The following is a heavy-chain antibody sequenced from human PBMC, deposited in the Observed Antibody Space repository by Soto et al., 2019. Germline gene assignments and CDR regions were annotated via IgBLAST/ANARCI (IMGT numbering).Heavy chain of an antibody. Sequence: SETLSLTCAVYGGSFSGYYWSWIRQPPGKGLEWIGEINHSGSTNYNPSLKSRVTISVDTSKNQFSLKLSSVAAADTAVYYCARCRFPPGVIPLYHSWRQGTLVT. J-gene: IGHJ5*02. CDR1: GGSFSGYY. V-gene: IGHV4-34*01. D-gene: IGHD3-16*02. CDR2: INHSGST. CDR3: ARCRFPPGVIPLYHS.